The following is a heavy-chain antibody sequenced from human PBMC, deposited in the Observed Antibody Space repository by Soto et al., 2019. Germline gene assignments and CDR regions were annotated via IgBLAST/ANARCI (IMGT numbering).Heavy chain of an antibody. CDR3: ARNEYFGSGSYYFDY. CDR1: GFTFSSYA. V-gene: IGHV3-23*01. CDR2: ITSSGDYT. J-gene: IGHJ4*02. D-gene: IGHD3-10*01. Sequence: EVQLLESGGGLVQPGGSLRLSCAASGFTFSSYAMSWVRQAPGKGLEWVSAITSSGDYTYYADSVKGRFTISRDNSTNTLYLQMNSLRAEDTAVYYCARNEYFGSGSYYFDYWGQGTLVTVSS.